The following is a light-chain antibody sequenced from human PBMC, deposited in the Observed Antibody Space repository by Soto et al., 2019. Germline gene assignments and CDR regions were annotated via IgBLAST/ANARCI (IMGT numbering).Light chain of an antibody. CDR2: GAS. J-gene: IGKJ1*01. V-gene: IGKV4-1*01. CDR1: QSVFSSSNNKSY. CDR3: QQYYSTPWT. Sequence: MCPSPEPLGVSLCETASISFTSSQSVFSSSNNKSYLGWYQQKPGQPPKLLIYGASARESGVPDRFSGSGSGTDFTLTISSLQTEDVAVYYCQQYYSTPWTFGQGTKVDIK.